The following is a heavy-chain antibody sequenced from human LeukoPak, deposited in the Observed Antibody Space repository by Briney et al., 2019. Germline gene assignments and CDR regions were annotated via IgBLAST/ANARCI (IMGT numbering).Heavy chain of an antibody. V-gene: IGHV1-69*13. CDR2: IIPIFGTA. CDR1: GGTFSSYA. CDR3: ARHPIVVVPAGAYYYYYGMDV. D-gene: IGHD2-2*01. Sequence: SVKVSCKASGGTFSSYAISWVRQAPGQGLEWMGGIIPIFGTANYAQKFQGSVTITADESTSTAYMELSSLRSEDTAVYYCARHPIVVVPAGAYYYYYGMDVWGKGTTVTVSS. J-gene: IGHJ6*04.